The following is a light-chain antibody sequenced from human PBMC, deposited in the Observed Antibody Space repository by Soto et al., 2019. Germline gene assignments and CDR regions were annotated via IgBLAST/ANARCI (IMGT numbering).Light chain of an antibody. J-gene: IGKJ1*01. CDR2: KAS. Sequence: QLTQSPSTLSASVGDRVTITCGASQSISNWLAWYQQKPGKAPKLLIYKASTLKSGVPSRFSGSGSGTEFTLTISSLQPDDFATYYCQHYNSYSEAFGQGTKV. CDR1: QSISNW. CDR3: QHYNSYSEA. V-gene: IGKV1-5*03.